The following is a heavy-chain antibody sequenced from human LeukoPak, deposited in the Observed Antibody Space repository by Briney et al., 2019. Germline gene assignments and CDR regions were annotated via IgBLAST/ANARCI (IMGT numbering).Heavy chain of an antibody. V-gene: IGHV4-4*07. CDR2: IYTSGST. CDR3: ARADYYDSSGYYYDY. J-gene: IGHJ4*02. D-gene: IGHD3-22*01. CDR1: GGSISSYY. Sequence: PSETLSLTCTASGGSISSYYWSWIRQPAGKGLEWIGRIYTSGSTNYNPSLKSRVTMSVVTSKNQFSLKLSSVTAADTAVYYCARADYYDSSGYYYDYWGQGTLVTVSS.